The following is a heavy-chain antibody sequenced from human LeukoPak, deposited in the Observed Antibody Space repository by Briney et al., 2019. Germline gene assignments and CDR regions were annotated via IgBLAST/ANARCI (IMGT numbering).Heavy chain of an antibody. CDR2: ISSSSSYT. D-gene: IGHD5-18*01. Sequence: GGSLRLSCVDSGFTFSSYSMNWVRQAPGKGLEWVSSISSSSSYTNYADSVRGRFTISRENAKNSLFLQMDSLGAEDTAIYYCARDLGYSYPYYFDNWGQGTLVTVSS. J-gene: IGHJ4*02. CDR1: GFTFSSYS. CDR3: ARDLGYSYPYYFDN. V-gene: IGHV3-21*01.